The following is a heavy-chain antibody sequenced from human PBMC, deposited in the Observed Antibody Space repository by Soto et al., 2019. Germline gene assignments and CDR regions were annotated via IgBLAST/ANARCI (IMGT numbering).Heavy chain of an antibody. D-gene: IGHD3-10*01. V-gene: IGHV3-21*01. CDR3: ARNEGITMIRGVPLYDY. CDR1: GFTLSSYG. Sequence: VGSLRLSCAASGFTLSSYGMDWVRQAPGKGLEWVSSISSSGHYIYYAESVKGRFTISRDNARNSLYLQMNSLRAEDTAVYYCARNEGITMIRGVPLYDYWGQGTLVTVSS. CDR2: ISSSGHYI. J-gene: IGHJ4*02.